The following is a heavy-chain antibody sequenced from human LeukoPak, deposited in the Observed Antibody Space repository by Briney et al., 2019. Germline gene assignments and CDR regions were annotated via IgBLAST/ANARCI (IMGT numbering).Heavy chain of an antibody. D-gene: IGHD2-2*02. CDR2: IYYGGST. Sequence: SETLSLTCTVSGGSISSYYWSWIRQPPGKGLEWIGYIYYGGSTNYNPSLKSRVTISVDTSKNQFSLKLSSVTAADTAVYYCAREIVVVPAAIKGNWFDPWGQGTLVTVSS. CDR3: AREIVVVPAAIKGNWFDP. V-gene: IGHV4-59*01. CDR1: GGSISSYY. J-gene: IGHJ5*02.